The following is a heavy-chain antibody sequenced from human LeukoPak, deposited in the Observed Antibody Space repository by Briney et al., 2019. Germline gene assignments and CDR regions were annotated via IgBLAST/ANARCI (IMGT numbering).Heavy chain of an antibody. CDR2: IYHSGST. CDR1: GYSINSGYY. J-gene: IGHJ4*02. V-gene: IGHV4-38-2*01. D-gene: IGHD6-13*01. CDR3: ATLAAAGRFDY. Sequence: SETLPLTCAVSGYSINSGYYWGWIRQPPGKGLEWIGSIYHSGSTYYNPSLKSRVTISVDRSKNQFSLRLSSVTAADTAVYYCATLAAAGRFDYWGQGTLVTVSS.